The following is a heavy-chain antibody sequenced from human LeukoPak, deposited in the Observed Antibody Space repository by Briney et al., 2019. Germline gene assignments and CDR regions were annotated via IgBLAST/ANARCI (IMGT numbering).Heavy chain of an antibody. CDR3: ARDNHGIVDY. Sequence: PSETLSLTCTVSGGSISSGGYYWSWIRQHPGKGLEWIGYIYYSGSTYYNPSLKSRVTISVDTSKNQFSLKLSSVTAADTAVYYCARDNHGIVDYWGQGTLVTVSS. V-gene: IGHV4-31*03. CDR2: IYYSGST. CDR1: GGSISSGGYY. J-gene: IGHJ4*02.